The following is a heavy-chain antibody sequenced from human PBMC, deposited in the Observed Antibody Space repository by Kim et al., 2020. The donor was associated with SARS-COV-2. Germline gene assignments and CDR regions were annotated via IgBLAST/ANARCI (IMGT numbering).Heavy chain of an antibody. Sequence: SETLSLTCTVSGGSISSYYWSWIRQPPGKGLDWNGYIYYSGSTNYNPSLKSRVTISVDTSKNQFSLKLSSVTAADTAVYYCARMGDSSGYYYGPFDYWG. CDR1: GGSISSYY. D-gene: IGHD3-22*01. CDR3: ARMGDSSGYYYGPFDY. CDR2: IYYSGST. V-gene: IGHV4-59*08. J-gene: IGHJ4*01.